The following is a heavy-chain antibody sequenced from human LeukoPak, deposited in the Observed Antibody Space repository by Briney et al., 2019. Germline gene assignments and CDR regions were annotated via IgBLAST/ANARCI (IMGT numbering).Heavy chain of an antibody. J-gene: IGHJ4*02. CDR2: IWYDGSNK. CDR3: AKDLTRIQLWPIDY. V-gene: IGHV3-33*06. Sequence: GGSLRLSCAASGFTFSSYGMHWVRQAPGKGLEWVAVIWYDGSNKYYADSVKGRFTISRDNSKNTLYLQMNRLRAEDTAVYYCAKDLTRIQLWPIDYWGQGTLVTVSS. CDR1: GFTFSSYG. D-gene: IGHD5-18*01.